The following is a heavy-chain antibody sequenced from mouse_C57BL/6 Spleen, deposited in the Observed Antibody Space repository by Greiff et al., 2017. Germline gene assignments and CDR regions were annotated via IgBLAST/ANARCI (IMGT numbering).Heavy chain of an antibody. CDR3: AGADCSSRGGYAMDY. CDR1: GYTFTSYG. CDR2: IYPRSGNT. D-gene: IGHD1-1*01. J-gene: IGHJ4*01. Sequence: QVQLKQSGAELARPGASVKLSCKASGYTFTSYGISWVKQRTGQGLEWIGEIYPRSGNTYYNEKFKGKATLTADKSSSTAYMELRRLTSEDSAVYFCAGADCSSRGGYAMDYWGQGTSVTVSS. V-gene: IGHV1-81*01.